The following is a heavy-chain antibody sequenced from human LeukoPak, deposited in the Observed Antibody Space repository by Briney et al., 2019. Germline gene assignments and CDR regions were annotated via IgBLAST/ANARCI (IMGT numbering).Heavy chain of an antibody. Sequence: SETLSLTCAVYGGSFSDYFWGWIRQPPGKGLEWIGEINHSGRTYYNPSLKSRVTISVDTSKNQFSLNLSSVTATDTAVYYCARDVVVVPAAIHYGMDVWGQGTTVTVSS. J-gene: IGHJ6*02. CDR2: INHSGRT. D-gene: IGHD2-2*01. V-gene: IGHV4-34*01. CDR1: GGSFSDYF. CDR3: ARDVVVVPAAIHYGMDV.